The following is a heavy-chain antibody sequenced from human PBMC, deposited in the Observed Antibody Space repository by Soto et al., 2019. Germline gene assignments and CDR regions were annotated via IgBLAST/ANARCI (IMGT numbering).Heavy chain of an antibody. Sequence: LSLTCTVSGGSISSYYWSWIRQPPEKGLEWIGYISYSGSTNYNPSLKGRVTISVDTSKNHFSLKLSSVTAADTAVYYCARDGYDLAGWYFDLWGRGTLATVSS. J-gene: IGHJ2*01. CDR1: GGSISSYY. D-gene: IGHD5-12*01. CDR3: ARDGYDLAGWYFDL. CDR2: ISYSGST. V-gene: IGHV4-59*01.